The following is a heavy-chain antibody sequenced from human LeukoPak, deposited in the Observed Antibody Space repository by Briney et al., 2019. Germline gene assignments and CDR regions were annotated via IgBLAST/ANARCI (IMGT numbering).Heavy chain of an antibody. J-gene: IGHJ4*02. CDR3: ARDQATRGDYYGSGSPAFFDY. V-gene: IGHV4-38-2*02. CDR1: GYSISSGYY. D-gene: IGHD3-10*01. CDR2: IYHSGST. Sequence: PSETLSLTFTVSGYSISSGYYWGWIRQPPGKGLEWIGSIYHSGSTYYNPSLKSRVTISVDTSKNQFSLKLSSVTAADTAVYYCARDQATRGDYYGSGSPAFFDYWGQGSLVTVSS.